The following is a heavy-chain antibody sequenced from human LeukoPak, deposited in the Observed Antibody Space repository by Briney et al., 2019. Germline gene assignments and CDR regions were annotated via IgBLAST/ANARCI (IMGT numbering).Heavy chain of an antibody. CDR1: GFRFDDYS. J-gene: IGHJ4*02. CDR2: ISGSGGST. Sequence: GGSLRLSCAASGFRFDDYSMNWVRHVPGKGLEWVSAISGSGGSTYYADSVKGRFTISRDNSKNTLYLQMNSLRAEDTAVYYCAKGREGVRSGYFDYWGQGTLVTVSS. D-gene: IGHD3-10*01. V-gene: IGHV3-23*01. CDR3: AKGREGVRSGYFDY.